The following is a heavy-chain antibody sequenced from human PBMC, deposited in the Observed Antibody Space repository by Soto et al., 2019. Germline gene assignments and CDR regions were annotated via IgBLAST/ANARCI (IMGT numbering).Heavy chain of an antibody. CDR2: IRGSGGST. CDR3: AKVRTPYYYDSSGYSLDY. D-gene: IGHD3-22*01. Sequence: PGGSLRLSCAASGFTFSSYAMSWVRQAPGKGLEWVSAIRGSGGSTYYADSVKGRFTISRDNSKNTLYLQMNSLRAEDTAVYYCAKVRTPYYYDSSGYSLDYWGQGTLVTVSS. J-gene: IGHJ4*02. V-gene: IGHV3-23*01. CDR1: GFTFSSYA.